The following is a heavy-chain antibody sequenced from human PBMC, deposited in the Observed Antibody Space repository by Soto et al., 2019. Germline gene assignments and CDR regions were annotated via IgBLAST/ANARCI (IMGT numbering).Heavy chain of an antibody. J-gene: IGHJ3*02. CDR3: ATDRTEIAAAGIGAFDI. D-gene: IGHD6-13*01. V-gene: IGHV1-24*01. CDR2: FDPEDGET. Sequence: ASVKVSCKVSGYTLTELSMHWVRQAPGEGLEWMGGFDPEDGETIYAQKFQGRVTMTEDTSTDTAYMELSSLRSEDTAVYYCATDRTEIAAAGIGAFDIWGQGTMVTVSS. CDR1: GYTLTELS.